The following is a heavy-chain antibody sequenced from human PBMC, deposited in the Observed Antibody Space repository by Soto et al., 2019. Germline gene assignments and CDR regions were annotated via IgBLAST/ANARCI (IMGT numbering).Heavy chain of an antibody. Sequence: QVQLVQSGAEVKKPGASVKVSCKASGYTFTSYAMHWVRQAPGQRLEWMGWINAGNGNTKYLQKFQGRVTITRDTSASTAYMGLSSMGSEDTAADYCARGFGGGYADWFDPWGQGTLVTVSS. CDR2: INAGNGNT. D-gene: IGHD2-21*01. J-gene: IGHJ5*02. V-gene: IGHV1-3*01. CDR1: GYTFTSYA. CDR3: ARGFGGGYADWFDP.